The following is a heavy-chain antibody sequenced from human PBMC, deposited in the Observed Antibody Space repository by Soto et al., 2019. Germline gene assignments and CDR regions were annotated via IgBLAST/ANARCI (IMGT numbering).Heavy chain of an antibody. CDR2: IVVGSGNT. J-gene: IGHJ4*02. V-gene: IGHV1-58*01. D-gene: IGHD2-2*01. Sequence: ASVKVSCKASGFTFTSSAVQWVRQARGQRLEWIGWIVVGSGNTNYAQKFQERVTITRDMSTSTAYMELSSLRSEDTAVYYCAADSPYCSSTSCYRFDYWGQGTLVTVSS. CDR3: AADSPYCSSTSCYRFDY. CDR1: GFTFTSSA.